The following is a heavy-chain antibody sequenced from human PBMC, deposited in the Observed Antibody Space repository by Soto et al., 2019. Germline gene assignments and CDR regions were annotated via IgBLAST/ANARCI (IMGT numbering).Heavy chain of an antibody. V-gene: IGHV1-3*01. D-gene: IGHD3-22*01. J-gene: IGHJ4*02. Sequence: QVQLVQSGAEVKKPGASVKVSCKASGYTFTNYVMHWVRQAPGQRLEWMGSINAGDDNTKYSQKFQGRVTITTDTSASTAYMGLSSLRSEDTAVYYCARESGYPLDYWGQGTLVTVSS. CDR3: ARESGYPLDY. CDR1: GYTFTNYV. CDR2: INAGDDNT.